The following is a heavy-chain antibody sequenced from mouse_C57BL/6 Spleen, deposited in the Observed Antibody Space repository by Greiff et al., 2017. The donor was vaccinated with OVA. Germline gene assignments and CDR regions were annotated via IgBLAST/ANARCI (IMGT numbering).Heavy chain of an antibody. CDR2: IYPGDGDT. CDR3: ARWVYGNYGGY. Sequence: QVQLQQSGPELVKPGASVKISCKASGYAFSSSWMNWVKQRPGKGLEWIGRIYPGDGDTNYNGKFKGKATLTADKSSRTAYMQLSSLTSEDSAVYFCARWVYGNYGGYWGQGTTLTVSS. CDR1: GYAFSSSW. V-gene: IGHV1-82*01. D-gene: IGHD2-1*01. J-gene: IGHJ2*01.